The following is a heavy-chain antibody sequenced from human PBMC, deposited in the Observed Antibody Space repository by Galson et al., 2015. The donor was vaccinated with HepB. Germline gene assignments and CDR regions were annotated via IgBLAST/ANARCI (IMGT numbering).Heavy chain of an antibody. V-gene: IGHV3-33*01. J-gene: IGHJ4*02. Sequence: SLRLSCAASGFTFSSYGMHWVRQAPGKGLEWVAVIWYDGSNKYYADSVKGRFTISRDNSKNTLYLQMNSLRAEDTAVYYCARDFGSGSYYSPLGYWGQGTLVTVSS. CDR2: IWYDGSNK. D-gene: IGHD3-10*01. CDR3: ARDFGSGSYYSPLGY. CDR1: GFTFSSYG.